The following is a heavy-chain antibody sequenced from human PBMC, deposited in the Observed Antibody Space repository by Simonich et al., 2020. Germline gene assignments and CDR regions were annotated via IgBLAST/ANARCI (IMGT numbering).Heavy chain of an antibody. CDR1: GGPFRGYY. V-gene: IGHV4-34*01. Sequence: QVQLQQWGAGLLKPSETLSLTCAVYGGPFRGYYWSWIRQPPGKGLEWIGEINHSGSTNYNPSLKSRVTISVDTSKNQFSLKLSSVTAADTAVYYCARHLQLGPFDYWGQGTLVTVSS. J-gene: IGHJ4*02. CDR3: ARHLQLGPFDY. CDR2: INHSGST. D-gene: IGHD1-1*01.